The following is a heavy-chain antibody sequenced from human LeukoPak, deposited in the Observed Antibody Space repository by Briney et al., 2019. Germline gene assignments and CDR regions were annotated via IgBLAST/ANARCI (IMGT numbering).Heavy chain of an antibody. CDR2: IKEDGSEK. Sequence: GGSLRLSCAASGFTFRSYWMTWVRQAPGKGLEWVANIKEDGSEKNYVDSVKGRFTISRDNAKNSLYLQINSLRAEDTAVYYCARDSSAYYQLDYWGQGTLVTVSS. V-gene: IGHV3-7*01. CDR1: GFTFRSYW. CDR3: ARDSSAYYQLDY. J-gene: IGHJ4*02. D-gene: IGHD3-22*01.